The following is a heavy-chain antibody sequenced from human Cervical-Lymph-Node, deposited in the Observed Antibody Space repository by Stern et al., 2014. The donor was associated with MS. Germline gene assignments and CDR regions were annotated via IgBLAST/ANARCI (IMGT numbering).Heavy chain of an antibody. CDR3: TRFLQSGWSDLFDS. CDR1: GSTFSTSW. V-gene: IGHV3-7*01. J-gene: IGHJ5*01. Sequence: EVQLVESGGGLVQPGGSQRLSCVASGSTFSTSWMSWVRQAPGKGLEWVANIKRDGSEKFYLDSVKGRFTISRDNAKSSLYLEMNSVRAEDTAVYYCTRFLQSGWSDLFDSWGRGTLVTVSS. D-gene: IGHD6-19*01. CDR2: IKRDGSEK.